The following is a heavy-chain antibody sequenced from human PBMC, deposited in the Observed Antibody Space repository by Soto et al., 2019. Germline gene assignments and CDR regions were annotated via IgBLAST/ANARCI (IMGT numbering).Heavy chain of an antibody. J-gene: IGHJ6*01. Sequence: DGSLRLSCAASGFSLSTYEMNWVRQAPGKGLEWVSSIDRSSSYIYYADSVRGRFTVSRDNAKNSLFLQMNSLRAADTAVYYCARDTNRADDTDKYYYYYGMDVWGQGTTGTAYS. CDR2: IDRSSSYI. CDR3: ARDTNRADDTDKYYYYYGMDV. CDR1: GFSLSTYE. D-gene: IGHD1-1*01. V-gene: IGHV3-21*06.